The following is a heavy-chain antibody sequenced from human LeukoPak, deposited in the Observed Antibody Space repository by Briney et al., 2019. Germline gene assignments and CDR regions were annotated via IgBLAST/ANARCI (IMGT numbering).Heavy chain of an antibody. V-gene: IGHV1-18*01. CDR2: ISAYNGNT. D-gene: IGHD4-23*01. CDR1: GYTFTSYG. J-gene: IGHJ5*02. Sequence: ASVKVSCKASGYTFTSYGISWVRQAPGQGLEWMGWISAYNGNTNYAQKFQGWVTMTRDTSISTAYMELSRLRSDDTAVYYCARLAGLRWNWFDPWGQGTLVTVSS. CDR3: ARLAGLRWNWFDP.